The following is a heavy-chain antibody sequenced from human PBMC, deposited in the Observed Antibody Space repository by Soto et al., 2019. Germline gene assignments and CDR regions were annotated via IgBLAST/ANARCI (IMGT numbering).Heavy chain of an antibody. CDR2: IIPIFGTA. Sequence: QVQLVQSGAEVKKPGSSVKVSCKASGGTFSSYAISWVRQAPGQGLEWMGGIIPIFGTANYAQKFQGRVTITADESTSTAYMELSSLSSEDTAVYYCARASHIVLMVYAPYYFDYWGQGTLVTVSS. J-gene: IGHJ4*02. D-gene: IGHD2-8*01. CDR1: GGTFSSYA. CDR3: ARASHIVLMVYAPYYFDY. V-gene: IGHV1-69*01.